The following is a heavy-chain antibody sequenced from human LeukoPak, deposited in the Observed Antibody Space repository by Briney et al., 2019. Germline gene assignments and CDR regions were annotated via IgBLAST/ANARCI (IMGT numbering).Heavy chain of an antibody. CDR2: INPNSGGT. J-gene: IGHJ4*02. V-gene: IGHV1-2*02. D-gene: IGHD3-22*01. Sequence: ASVKVSCKASGYTFTGYYMHWVRQAPGQGLEWMGWINPNSGGTNYAQKFQGRVTMTRDTSISTAYMELSRLRSDDTAVYYCAKGRLSGYHAYLFDYWGQGTLVTVSS. CDR3: AKGRLSGYHAYLFDY. CDR1: GYTFTGYY.